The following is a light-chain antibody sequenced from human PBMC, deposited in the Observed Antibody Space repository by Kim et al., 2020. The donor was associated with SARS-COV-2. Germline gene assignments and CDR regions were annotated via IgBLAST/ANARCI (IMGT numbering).Light chain of an antibody. Sequence: GQSVTISCTGTSSDVGGYNYVSWYQQHPGKAPKLMIYEVNTRPSGVPDRFSGSKSGNTASLTVSGLQAEDEADYYCSSYAGSNNLVFGGGTQLTVL. V-gene: IGLV2-8*01. CDR1: SSDVGGYNY. J-gene: IGLJ2*01. CDR2: EVN. CDR3: SSYAGSNNLV.